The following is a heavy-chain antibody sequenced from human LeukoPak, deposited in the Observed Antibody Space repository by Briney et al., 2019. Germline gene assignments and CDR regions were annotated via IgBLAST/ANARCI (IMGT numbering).Heavy chain of an antibody. CDR2: PNSGNT. J-gene: IGHJ4*02. V-gene: IGHV1-8*01. CDR3: ARAPMITFGGVIVEFDY. D-gene: IGHD3-16*02. Sequence: PNSGNTGYAQKFQGRVTMTRNTSISTAYMELSSLRSEDTAVYYCARAPMITFGGVIVEFDYWGQGTLVTVSS.